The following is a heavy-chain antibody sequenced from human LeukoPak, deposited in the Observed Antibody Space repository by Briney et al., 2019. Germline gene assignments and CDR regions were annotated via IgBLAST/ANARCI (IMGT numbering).Heavy chain of an antibody. J-gene: IGHJ5*02. CDR3: ARAGDCSSTSCYRNNWFDP. Sequence: SQTLSLTCAVSGGSISSGGYSWSWIRRPPGKGLEWIGYIYHSGSTYYNPSLKSRVTISVDRSKNQFSLKLSSVTAADTAVYYCARAGDCSSTSCYRNNWFDPWGQGTLVTVSS. CDR2: IYHSGST. V-gene: IGHV4-30-2*01. CDR1: GGSISSGGYS. D-gene: IGHD2-2*01.